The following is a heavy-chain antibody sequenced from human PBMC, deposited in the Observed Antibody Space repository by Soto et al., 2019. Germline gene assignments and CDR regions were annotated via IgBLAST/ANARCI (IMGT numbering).Heavy chain of an antibody. V-gene: IGHV4-38-2*01. CDR2: IYHSGST. D-gene: IGHD1-26*01. CDR3: GRVDRYSGSHGDY. J-gene: IGHJ4*02. Sequence: SETLSLTCAVSGYSISSGYYWGWIRQPPGKGLEWIGSIYHSGSTYYNPSLKSRVTISVDTSKNQFSLKLSSVTAADTAVYYCGRVDRYSGSHGDYWGQGTLVTVSS. CDR1: GYSISSGYY.